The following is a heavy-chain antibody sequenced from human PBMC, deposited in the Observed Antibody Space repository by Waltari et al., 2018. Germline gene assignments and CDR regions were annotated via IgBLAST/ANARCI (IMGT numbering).Heavy chain of an antibody. V-gene: IGHV3-23*01. CDR1: GFPFRSYA. J-gene: IGHJ4*02. CDR2: ISGSGGRT. CDR3: ATWGWGSGWYLFSDY. D-gene: IGHD6-19*01. Sequence: EVQLLESGGGLVQPGGSLRLSCAASGFPFRSYAMSWVRQAPGKGLEWVSAISGSGGRTYYADSGKGRFTISRDNSKNTLYLQMNSLRAEDTAVYYCATWGWGSGWYLFSDYWGQGTLVTVSS.